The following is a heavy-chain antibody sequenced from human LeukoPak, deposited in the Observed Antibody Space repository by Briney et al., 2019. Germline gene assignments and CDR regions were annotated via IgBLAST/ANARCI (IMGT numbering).Heavy chain of an antibody. D-gene: IGHD6-13*01. J-gene: IGHJ4*02. V-gene: IGHV3-74*01. CDR3: ARVTSRTPAAGIDY. Sequence: GGSLRLSCAASGFTFTSYWMHWVRQVPGTRLVWFSRINSDGSGTTFADSVKGRFTISRDNAKNTLYLQMNSLRAEDTAVYHCARVTSRTPAAGIDYWGQGTLVTVSS. CDR1: GFTFTSYW. CDR2: INSDGSGT.